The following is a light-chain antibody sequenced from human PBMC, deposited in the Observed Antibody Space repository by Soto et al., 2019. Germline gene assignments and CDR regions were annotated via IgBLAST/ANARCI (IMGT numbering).Light chain of an antibody. CDR1: QSVTNEY. J-gene: IGKJ3*01. CDR3: QQYGGSPLFT. Sequence: EIVLTQSPGTLSLSPGDRATLSCRSSQSVTNEYLAWYQQIPGQAPRLLIYGASTRATGIPDRFSGSGSGTDFTLTISRLEPEDFAVFYCQQYGGSPLFTFGPGTKVDIK. CDR2: GAS. V-gene: IGKV3-20*01.